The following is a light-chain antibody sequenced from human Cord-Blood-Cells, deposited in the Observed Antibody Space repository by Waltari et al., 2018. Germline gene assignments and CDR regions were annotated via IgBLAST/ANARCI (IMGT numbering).Light chain of an antibody. Sequence: QLVLTQSPSASASPGASVKLTCPLSSGPSSYAIAWHQQQPEKGPRYLMKLNSDGSHSKGDGIPDRFSGSSSGAERYLTISSLQSEDEADYYCQTWGTGIHVVFGGGTKLTVL. CDR3: QTWGTGIHVV. J-gene: IGLJ2*01. CDR2: LNSDGSH. V-gene: IGLV4-69*01. CDR1: SGPSSYA.